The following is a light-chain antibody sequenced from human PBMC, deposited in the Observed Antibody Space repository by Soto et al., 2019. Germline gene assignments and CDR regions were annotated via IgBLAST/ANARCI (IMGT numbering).Light chain of an antibody. CDR1: QSVRSN. J-gene: IGKJ2*01. V-gene: IGKV3-15*01. CDR3: HQYNSWPPET. Sequence: EIVMTQSPATLSVSPGERATLSCRASQSVRSNLAWYQQQPGQAPRLLIYGASTRATDVPARFSGSGSGTEFTLTISSLQSEDFAIYYCHQYNSWPPETFGQGTKLEIK. CDR2: GAS.